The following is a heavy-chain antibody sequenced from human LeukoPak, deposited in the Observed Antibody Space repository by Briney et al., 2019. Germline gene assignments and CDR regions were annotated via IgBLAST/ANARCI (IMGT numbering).Heavy chain of an antibody. D-gene: IGHD1-1*01. V-gene: IGHV4-38-2*02. CDR3: VRDLLGRLEYYFDY. CDR2: MFHSGGT. J-gene: IGHJ4*02. CDR1: GYSMSSGYY. Sequence: SETLSLTCTVSGYSMSSGYYWGWIRQPPGKPLKWIGSMFHSGGTYYSPSLESRVIISVDTWKNQFSLKLKSVTAADTAIYYCVRDLLGRLEYYFDYWGQGALVTVSS.